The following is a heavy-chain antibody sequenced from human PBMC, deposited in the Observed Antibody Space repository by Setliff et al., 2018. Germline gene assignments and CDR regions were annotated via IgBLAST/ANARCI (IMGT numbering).Heavy chain of an antibody. J-gene: IGHJ4*02. D-gene: IGHD6-19*01. Sequence: SETLSLTCIVSGDSISGYFWSWIRQAPGKGLEWIGYIQKRGSTTTKYNPSLGSRISMSIDTSKNQSSLQLSSVSDGDTAVYYCARDQFSSGWYGPPESYFDCWGQGTQVTVSS. CDR2: IQKRGSTTT. V-gene: IGHV4-59*01. CDR1: GDSISGYF. CDR3: ARDQFSSGWYGPPESYFDC.